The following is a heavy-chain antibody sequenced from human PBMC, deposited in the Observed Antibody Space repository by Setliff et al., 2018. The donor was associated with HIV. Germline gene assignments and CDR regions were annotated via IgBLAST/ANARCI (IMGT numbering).Heavy chain of an antibody. Sequence: GGSLRLSCAASRFDFNNYWMCWVRQAPGKGLEWVANIGQDGSEKNYVDSVKGRFTISRDNAKNSLYLQMDSLRAEDTTVYYCARKLQPGYGMDVWGQGTTVTVSS. V-gene: IGHV3-7*01. CDR1: RFDFNNYW. D-gene: IGHD5-18*01. CDR2: IGQDGSEK. J-gene: IGHJ6*02. CDR3: ARKLQPGYGMDV.